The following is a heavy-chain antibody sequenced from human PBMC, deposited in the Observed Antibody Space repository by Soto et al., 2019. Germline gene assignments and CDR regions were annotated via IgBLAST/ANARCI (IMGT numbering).Heavy chain of an antibody. CDR3: ANKYYDYIWGSYRYRDYYYYYMDV. D-gene: IGHD3-16*02. CDR1: GFTFDDYA. V-gene: IGHV3-9*01. CDR2: ISWNSGSI. J-gene: IGHJ6*03. Sequence: GGSLRLSCAASGFTFDDYAMHWVRQAPGKGLEWVSGISWNSGSIGYADSVKGRFTISRDNAKNSLYLQMNSLRAEDTALYYCANKYYDYIWGSYRYRDYYYYYMDVWGKGTTVTVSS.